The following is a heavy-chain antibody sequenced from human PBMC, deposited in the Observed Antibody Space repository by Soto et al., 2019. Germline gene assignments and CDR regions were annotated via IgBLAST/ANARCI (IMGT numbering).Heavy chain of an antibody. J-gene: IGHJ6*02. V-gene: IGHV3-23*01. CDR3: ANRPRYYHLDV. Sequence: GGSLRLSCAASGFTFSNDAMNWVRQAPGKGLEWVSGISGSGGSANNADSVQGRFTISRDNSKNTLYLQMNNLRADDTAVFYCANRPRYYHLDVWGQGTTVTVSS. CDR1: GFTFSNDA. CDR2: ISGSGGSA.